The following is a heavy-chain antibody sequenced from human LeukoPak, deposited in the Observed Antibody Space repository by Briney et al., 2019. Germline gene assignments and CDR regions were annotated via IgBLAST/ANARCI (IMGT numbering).Heavy chain of an antibody. J-gene: IGHJ6*03. CDR1: GGSISSGSYY. CDR2: IYTSGST. V-gene: IGHV4-61*02. CDR3: ARVNYYYMDV. Sequence: PSETLSLTCTVSGGSISSGSYYWSWIRQPAGKGLEWIGRIYTSGSTNYNPSLKSRVTISVDTPKNRFSLKLSSVTAADTAVYYCARVNYYYMDVWGKGTTVTVS.